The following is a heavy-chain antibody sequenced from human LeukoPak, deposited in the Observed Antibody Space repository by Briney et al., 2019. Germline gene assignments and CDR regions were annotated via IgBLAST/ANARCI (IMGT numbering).Heavy chain of an antibody. CDR1: GFTFSSYG. CDR2: ISGSGGNT. Sequence: GGSLRLSCAASGFTFSSYGMSWARQAPGKGLEWVSSISGSGGNTYYADSVKGRFTISRDNSKNTLFLHMNSLRAEDTAVYYCAKALGGYHFDYWGQGTLVTVSS. CDR3: AKALGGYHFDY. V-gene: IGHV3-23*01. J-gene: IGHJ4*02. D-gene: IGHD3-16*01.